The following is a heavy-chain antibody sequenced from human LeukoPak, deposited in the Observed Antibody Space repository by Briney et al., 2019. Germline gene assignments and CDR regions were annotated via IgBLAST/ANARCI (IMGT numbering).Heavy chain of an antibody. CDR3: ARELRIAAAGTKPTGLGY. J-gene: IGHJ4*02. CDR1: GYTFTSYG. Sequence: ASVTVSCKASGYTFTSYGISWVRQAPGQGLEWMGWMNPNSGNTGYAQKFQGRVTMTRNTSISTAYMELSSLRSEDTAVYYCARELRIAAAGTKPTGLGYWGQGTLVTVSS. CDR2: MNPNSGNT. D-gene: IGHD6-13*01. V-gene: IGHV1-8*02.